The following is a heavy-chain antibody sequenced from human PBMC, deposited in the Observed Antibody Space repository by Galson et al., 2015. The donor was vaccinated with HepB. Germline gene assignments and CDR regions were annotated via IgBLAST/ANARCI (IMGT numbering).Heavy chain of an antibody. CDR2: ISVSSSYT. Sequence: SLRLSCAASGFTFSDYYMSWIRQAPGKGLEWVSYISVSSSYTNYADSVKGRFTISRDNAKNSLYLQMNSLRAEDTAVYYCARDASYDSSGWYGVCWGQGTLVTVSS. V-gene: IGHV3-11*06. CDR3: ARDASYDSSGWYGVC. D-gene: IGHD6-19*01. J-gene: IGHJ4*02. CDR1: GFTFSDYY.